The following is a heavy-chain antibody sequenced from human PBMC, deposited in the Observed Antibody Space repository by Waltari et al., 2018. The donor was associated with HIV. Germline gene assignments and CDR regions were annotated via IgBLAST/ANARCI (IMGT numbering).Heavy chain of an antibody. CDR2: INPSGGST. D-gene: IGHD1-1*01. V-gene: IGHV1-46*01. J-gene: IGHJ6*02. CDR3: ARAIPDMYDNSSGFRGMDV. CDR1: GYTFTNYY. Sequence: QVQLVQSGAEVKKPGASVKVSCKASGYTFTNYYMPWVRQAPGQGLEWMGIINPSGGSTTYEQKCQGRVSMTRDTSTSTVYMERSSLRSEDTAVYYCARAIPDMYDNSSGFRGMDVWGHGTTVTVSS.